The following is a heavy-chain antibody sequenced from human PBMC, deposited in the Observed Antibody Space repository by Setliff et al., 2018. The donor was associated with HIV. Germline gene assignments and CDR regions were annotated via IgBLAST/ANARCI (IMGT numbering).Heavy chain of an antibody. CDR2: VHNSGTA. CDR3: ARGVYCGASCYQGTDH. D-gene: IGHD2-21*01. Sequence: PSETLSLTCSVSGASFTSARYYWTWIRQHPGHPGKGLEWIGYVHNSGTAYSTPSLRSRVDISLDTSNSQFSLNLRAVTAADTAVYYYARGVYCGASCYQGTDHWGQGTLVTVSS. J-gene: IGHJ5*02. CDR1: GASFTSARYY. V-gene: IGHV4-31*02.